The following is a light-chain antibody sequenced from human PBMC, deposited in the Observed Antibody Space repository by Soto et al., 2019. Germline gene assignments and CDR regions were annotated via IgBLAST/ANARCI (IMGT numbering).Light chain of an antibody. V-gene: IGLV4-69*01. CDR3: QTWIRI. CDR1: SGHSSYA. Sequence: QLVLTQSPSASASLGASVKLTCTLSSGHSSYAIAWHQQQPEKGPRYLMKLNSDGSHSKGDGIPDRFSGSSSGAERYLTISSLQSEDEADYYCQTWIRIFGGGTKVTVL. CDR2: LNSDGSH. J-gene: IGLJ2*01.